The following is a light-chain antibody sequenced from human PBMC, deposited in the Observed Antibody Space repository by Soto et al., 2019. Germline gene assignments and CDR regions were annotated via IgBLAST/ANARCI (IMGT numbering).Light chain of an antibody. CDR2: KAS. CDR1: QSFSTW. CDR3: QQYNSYSWP. V-gene: IGKV1-5*03. Sequence: DIQMTQSPSTLSASLLDTVTITCRASQSFSTWLAWYQQKPGRAPKLLIYKASTLESGVPARFSGSGSGTEFTLTISSLQPDDFATYYCQQYNSYSWPFGQGTKVDI. J-gene: IGKJ1*01.